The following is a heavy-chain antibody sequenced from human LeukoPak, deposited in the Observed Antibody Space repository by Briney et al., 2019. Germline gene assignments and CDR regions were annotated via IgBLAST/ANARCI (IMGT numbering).Heavy chain of an antibody. J-gene: IGHJ4*02. V-gene: IGHV1-46*01. CDR2: INPSGGST. CDR3: ARSSSWEEY. CDR1: GYTFTSYY. Sequence: AASVKVSCKASGYTFTSYYMHWVRQASGQGLGWMGIINPSGGSTSYAQKFQGRVAMTRDTSTSTVYMELSSLRSEDTAVYYCARSSSWEEYWGQGTLVTVSS. D-gene: IGHD6-13*01.